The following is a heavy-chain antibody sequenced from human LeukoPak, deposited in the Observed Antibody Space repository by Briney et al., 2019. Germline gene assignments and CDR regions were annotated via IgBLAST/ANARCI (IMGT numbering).Heavy chain of an antibody. D-gene: IGHD6-13*01. CDR3: ASTIAAAGPDARFFDY. CDR2: ISGSGGSA. J-gene: IGHJ4*02. Sequence: PGGSLRLSCAASGFTFSRYAMSWVRQAPEKGLEWVSAISGSGGSADYADSVKGRFTISRDNSKNTLYLQMNSLRAEDTAVYYCASTIAAAGPDARFFDYWGQGTLVTVSS. CDR1: GFTFSRYA. V-gene: IGHV3-23*01.